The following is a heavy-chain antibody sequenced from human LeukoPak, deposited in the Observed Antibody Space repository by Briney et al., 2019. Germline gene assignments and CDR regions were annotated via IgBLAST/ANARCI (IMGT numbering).Heavy chain of an antibody. V-gene: IGHV4-38-2*01. CDR3: ARPLSDDYGDYEDY. CDR1: GYSISSGYY. Sequence: SETLSLTCAVSGYSISSGYYWGWIRQPPGKGLEWIGSIYHSGSTYYNPSLKSRVTISVDTSENQFSLKLSSVTAADTAVYYCARPLSDDYGDYEDYWGQGTLVTVSS. CDR2: IYHSGST. J-gene: IGHJ4*02. D-gene: IGHD4-17*01.